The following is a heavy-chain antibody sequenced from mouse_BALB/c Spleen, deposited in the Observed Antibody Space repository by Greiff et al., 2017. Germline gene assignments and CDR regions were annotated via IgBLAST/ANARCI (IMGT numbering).Heavy chain of an antibody. D-gene: IGHD1-1*01. J-gene: IGHJ3*01. V-gene: IGHV1-9*01. CDR3: AKFVRYSSRAWFAY. CDR2: ILPGSGST. Sequence: QVQLQQSGAELMKPGASVKISCKATGYTFSSYWIEWVKQRPGHGLEWIGEILPGSGSTNYNEKFKGKATFTADTSSNTAYMQLSSLTSEDSAVYDGAKFVRYSSRAWFAYWGQGTLVTGSA. CDR1: GYTFSSYW.